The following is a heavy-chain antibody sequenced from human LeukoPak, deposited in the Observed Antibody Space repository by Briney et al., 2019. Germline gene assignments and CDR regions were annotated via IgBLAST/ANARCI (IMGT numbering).Heavy chain of an antibody. CDR3: AKDLDYYGSGSYYTEDY. J-gene: IGHJ4*02. CDR1: GLTVSSNY. CDR2: IYIGGNT. D-gene: IGHD3-10*01. V-gene: IGHV3-53*01. Sequence: PGGSLRLSCAASGLTVSSNYMSWVRQAPGKGLEWVSVIYIGGNTYYADPVKGRFTISRDNSKNTVYLQMNSLRAEDTAVYYCAKDLDYYGSGSYYTEDYWGQGTLVTVSS.